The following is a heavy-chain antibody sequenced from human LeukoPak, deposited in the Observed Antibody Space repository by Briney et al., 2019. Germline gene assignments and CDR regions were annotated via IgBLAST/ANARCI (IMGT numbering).Heavy chain of an antibody. V-gene: IGHV6-1*01. CDR2: TYYGSKGYN. CDR3: ARGAVASGWFDF. Sequence: SQTLSLTCAVSGDSVSSSSSTWNWIRQSPSRGLECLGRTYYGSKGYNDYAVSVKSRITINPETSKHQFSLHLNSVTPEDTAVYYCARGAVASGWFDFWGQGTLVTVSS. D-gene: IGHD6-19*01. CDR1: GDSVSSSSST. J-gene: IGHJ4*02.